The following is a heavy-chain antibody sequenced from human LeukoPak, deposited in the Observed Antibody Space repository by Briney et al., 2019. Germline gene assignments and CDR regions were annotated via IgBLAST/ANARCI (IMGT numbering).Heavy chain of an antibody. J-gene: IGHJ5*02. Sequence: EASVKVSCKASGYTFTGYYMHWVRQAPGQGLEWMGWINPNSGGTNYAQKFQGRVTMTRDTSISTAYMELSRLRSDDTAVYYCATESPRRQYYYDPNWFDPWGQGTLVTVSS. CDR3: ATESPRRQYYYDPNWFDP. V-gene: IGHV1-2*02. CDR2: INPNSGGT. D-gene: IGHD3-22*01. CDR1: GYTFTGYY.